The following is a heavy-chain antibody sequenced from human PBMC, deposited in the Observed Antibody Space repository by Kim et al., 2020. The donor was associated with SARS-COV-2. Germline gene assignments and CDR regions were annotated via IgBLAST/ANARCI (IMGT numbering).Heavy chain of an antibody. D-gene: IGHD3-10*01. V-gene: IGHV1-69*13. CDR3: ARGMVRGVIGYYFDY. CDR2: IIPIFGTA. Sequence: SVKVSCKASGGTFSSYAISWVRQAPGQGLEWMGGIIPIFGTANYAQKFQGRVTITADESTSTAYMELSSLRSEDTAVYYCARGMVRGVIGYYFDYWGQGTLVTVSS. CDR1: GGTFSSYA. J-gene: IGHJ4*02.